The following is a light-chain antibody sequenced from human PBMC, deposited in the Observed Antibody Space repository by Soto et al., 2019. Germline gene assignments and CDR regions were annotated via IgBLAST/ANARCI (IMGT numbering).Light chain of an antibody. CDR2: GAS. CDR3: QQYHDWPGT. Sequence: EIVLTQSPGTLSVSPGERATLSCRARQSVSSKLAWYQQKPGQAPRLLFYGASTGATGIPARFSGSGSETEFTLSISSLQSEDFAVYYCQQYHDWPGTFGQGTKVEIK. J-gene: IGKJ1*01. V-gene: IGKV3-15*01. CDR1: QSVSSK.